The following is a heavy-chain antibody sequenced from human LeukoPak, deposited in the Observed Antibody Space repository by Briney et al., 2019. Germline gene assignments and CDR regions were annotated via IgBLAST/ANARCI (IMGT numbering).Heavy chain of an antibody. D-gene: IGHD5-12*01. Sequence: ASVKASCKASGFTFTSSAVQWVRQARGQRLEWIGWIVVGSGNTNYAQKFQERVTITRDMSTSTAYMELSSLRSEDTAVYYCAARISRVATIESDYWGQGTLVTVSS. CDR1: GFTFTSSA. CDR2: IVVGSGNT. J-gene: IGHJ4*02. V-gene: IGHV1-58*01. CDR3: AARISRVATIESDY.